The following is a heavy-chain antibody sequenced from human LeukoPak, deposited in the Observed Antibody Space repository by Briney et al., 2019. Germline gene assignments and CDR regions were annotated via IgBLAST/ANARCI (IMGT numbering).Heavy chain of an antibody. V-gene: IGHV4-38-2*02. J-gene: IGHJ5*02. CDR2: IYHSGST. D-gene: IGHD1-26*01. CDR3: AKSSWGLFDP. CDR1: GYSISSGYY. Sequence: SETLSLTCTVSGYSISSGYYWGWIRQPPGKGLEWIGYIYHSGSTYYNPSLKSRVTISVDTSKNQFSLKLSSVTAADTAVYYCAKSSWGLFDPWGQGTLVTVSS.